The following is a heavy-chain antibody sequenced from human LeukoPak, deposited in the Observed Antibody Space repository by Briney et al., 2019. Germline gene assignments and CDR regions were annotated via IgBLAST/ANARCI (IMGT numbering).Heavy chain of an antibody. CDR3: AKDRDSSGEDPTFDY. CDR1: GFTFSSYA. Sequence: GGSLRLSCAASGFTFSSYAMSWVRQAPGKGLEWVSGISGGGGRTDYADSVKGRFTLSRDNSKNTLFLKMNSLRAEDTAVYYCAKDRDSSGEDPTFDYWGQGTLVTVSS. J-gene: IGHJ4*02. D-gene: IGHD3-3*01. CDR2: ISGGGGRT. V-gene: IGHV3-23*01.